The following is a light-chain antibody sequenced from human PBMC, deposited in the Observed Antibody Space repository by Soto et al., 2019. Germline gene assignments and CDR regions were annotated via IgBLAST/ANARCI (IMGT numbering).Light chain of an antibody. CDR2: DNT. CDR1: GANLGAGFN. CDR3: QSYASYLTVV. J-gene: IGLJ3*02. V-gene: IGLV1-40*01. Sequence: QSVLTQPPSVSGSPGQRVTISCTGSGANLGAGFNVHWYQQVPGTAPKLLIYDNTNRPSGVPDRFSGSKSATSASLAITGLQTEDEADYYCQSYASYLTVVFGGGTKLTVL.